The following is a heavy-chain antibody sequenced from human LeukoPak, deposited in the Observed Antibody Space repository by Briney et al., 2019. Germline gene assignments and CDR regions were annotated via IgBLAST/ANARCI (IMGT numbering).Heavy chain of an antibody. Sequence: GGSLRLSCAASGFTFSSYAMSWVRQAPGKGLEWVSAISGSGGSTYYADSVKGRFTISRDNSKNTLYLQMNSLRAEDTAVYYCASAHSSGWFNWFDPWGQGTLVTVSS. CDR2: ISGSGGST. CDR1: GFTFSSYA. D-gene: IGHD6-19*01. J-gene: IGHJ5*02. V-gene: IGHV3-23*01. CDR3: ASAHSSGWFNWFDP.